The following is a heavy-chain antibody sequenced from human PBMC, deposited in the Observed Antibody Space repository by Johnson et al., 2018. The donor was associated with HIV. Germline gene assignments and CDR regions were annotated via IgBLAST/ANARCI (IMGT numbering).Heavy chain of an antibody. CDR2: INWNGGNR. Sequence: VQLVESGGGVVRPGGFLRLSCAASGFTFDDHGMSWVRQAPGKGLEWISGINWNGGNRGYADSVKGQFIISRDNGKNSRYLQMNSLRAEDTALYYCARGVGATTVAAFDIWGQGTMVTVSS. J-gene: IGHJ3*02. CDR3: ARGVGATTVAAFDI. CDR1: GFTFDDHG. D-gene: IGHD1-26*01. V-gene: IGHV3-20*04.